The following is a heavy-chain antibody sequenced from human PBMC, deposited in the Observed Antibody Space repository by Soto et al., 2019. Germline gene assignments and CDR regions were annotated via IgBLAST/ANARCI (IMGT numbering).Heavy chain of an antibody. Sequence: PSETLSLTCTVSGGSISSSSYYWGWIRQPPGKGLEWIGYIYYSGSTNYNPSLKSRVTISVDTSKNQFSLKLSSVTAADTAVYYCAGLEMATTNYYYYGMDVWGQGTTVTVSS. V-gene: IGHV4-61*05. CDR3: AGLEMATTNYYYYGMDV. CDR2: IYYSGST. CDR1: GGSISSSSYY. J-gene: IGHJ6*02. D-gene: IGHD5-12*01.